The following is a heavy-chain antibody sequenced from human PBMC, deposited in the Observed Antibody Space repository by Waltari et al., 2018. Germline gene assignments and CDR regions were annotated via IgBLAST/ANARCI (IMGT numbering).Heavy chain of an antibody. V-gene: IGHV3-53*01. CDR3: ASGGVVHYSGCDLRDAFDI. J-gene: IGHJ3*02. CDR1: GFTVSSNY. CDR2: IYSGGST. Sequence: EVQLVESGGGLIQPGGSLRLSCAASGFTVSSNYMSWVRQAPGKGLEWVSVIYSGGSTYYADFVKGRFPISTDNSKNTLYLQLISLSAEDTAVYYCASGGVVHYSGCDLRDAFDIRGPRTMVTVSS. D-gene: IGHD5-12*01.